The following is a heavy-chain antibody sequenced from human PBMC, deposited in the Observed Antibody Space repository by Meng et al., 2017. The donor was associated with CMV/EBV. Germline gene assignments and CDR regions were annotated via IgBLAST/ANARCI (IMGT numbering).Heavy chain of an antibody. CDR3: ARGDSSVYYYYYYGMDV. J-gene: IGHJ6*02. Sequence: GESLKISCAASGFTFSSYWMSWVRQAPGKGLEWVAVISYDGSNKYYADSVKGRFTISRDNSKNTLYLQMNSLRAEDTAVYYCARGDSSVYYYYYYGMDVWGQGTTVTVSS. CDR1: GFTFSSYW. CDR2: ISYDGSNK. V-gene: IGHV3-30*03. D-gene: IGHD6-25*01.